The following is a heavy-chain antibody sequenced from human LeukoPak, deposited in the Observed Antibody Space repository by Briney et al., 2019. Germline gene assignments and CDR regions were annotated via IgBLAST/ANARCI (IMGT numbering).Heavy chain of an antibody. D-gene: IGHD3-3*01. V-gene: IGHV4-39*07. CDR3: ARDRGYDFWSGYYTPNWFDP. Sequence: PSETLSLTCSVSGGSISSSSYYWGWIRQPPGKGLEWIGSIYYSGSTYYNPSLKSRVTISVDTSKNQFSLKLSSVTAADTAVYYCARDRGYDFWSGYYTPNWFDPWGQGTLVTVSS. CDR1: GGSISSSSYY. CDR2: IYYSGST. J-gene: IGHJ5*02.